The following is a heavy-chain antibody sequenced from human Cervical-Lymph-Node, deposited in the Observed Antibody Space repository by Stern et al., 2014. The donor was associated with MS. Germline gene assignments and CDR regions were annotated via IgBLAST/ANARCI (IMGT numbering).Heavy chain of an antibody. V-gene: IGHV4-59*01. CDR2: IYSDGRT. CDR1: GGSMSSKY. Sequence: QLQLQESGPGLVKPSETVSLTCTVSGGSMSSKYWNWIRQPPGKGLEWIGDIYSDGRTNYNPSLKSRVIISLDTSTNQFSLSLTSVTAADTAVYYCARVTGRGTRQNWFDSWGQGTLVTVSS. J-gene: IGHJ5*01. CDR3: ARVTGRGTRQNWFDS. D-gene: IGHD1-26*01.